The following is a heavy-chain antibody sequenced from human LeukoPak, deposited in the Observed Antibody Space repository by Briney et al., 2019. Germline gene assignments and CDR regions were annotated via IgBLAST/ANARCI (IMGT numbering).Heavy chain of an antibody. J-gene: IGHJ4*02. V-gene: IGHV3-23*01. D-gene: IGHD2-2*02. CDR1: GFTFSSYA. Sequence: GGSLRLSCAASGFTFSSYAMTWVRQAPEKGLEWVSTVNGGGGATYYADSVKGRFTISRDNSKNTLYLQMNNLRAEDTAVYYCAKRYCTSISCYREIDSWGQGTLVTVSP. CDR3: AKRYCTSISCYREIDS. CDR2: VNGGGGAT.